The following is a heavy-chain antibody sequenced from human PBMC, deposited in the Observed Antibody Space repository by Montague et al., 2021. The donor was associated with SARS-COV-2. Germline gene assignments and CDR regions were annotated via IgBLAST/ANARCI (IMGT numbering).Heavy chain of an antibody. Sequence: WVRQARGQRLEWIGEINHSGSTNYNPSLKSRVTISVDTSKNQFSLKLSSVTAADTAVYYCARGLGRIEDVWGQGTTVTVSS. CDR3: ARGLGRIEDV. V-gene: IGHV4-34*01. D-gene: IGHD1-26*01. CDR2: INHSGST. J-gene: IGHJ6*02.